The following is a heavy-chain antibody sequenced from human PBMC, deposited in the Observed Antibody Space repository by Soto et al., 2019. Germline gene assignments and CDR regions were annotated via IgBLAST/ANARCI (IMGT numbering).Heavy chain of an antibody. V-gene: IGHV1-18*04. CDR1: GYTFSSYG. Sequence: ASVKVSSKASGYTFSSYGISWVRQATGQGLEGMGWISAYNGNTNYAQKLQGRVTMTTDTSTSTAYMELRSLRSDDTAVYYCARGSGSYGVGYYYGMDVRGQGTTVTVSS. D-gene: IGHD1-26*01. CDR3: ARGSGSYGVGYYYGMDV. CDR2: ISAYNGNT. J-gene: IGHJ6*02.